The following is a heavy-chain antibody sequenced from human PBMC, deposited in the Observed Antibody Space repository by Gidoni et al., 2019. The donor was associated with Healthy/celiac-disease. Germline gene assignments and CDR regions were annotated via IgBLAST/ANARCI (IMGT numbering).Heavy chain of an antibody. V-gene: IGHV3-23*01. CDR2: ISGSCRST. D-gene: IGHD3-16*01. J-gene: IGHJ4*02. Sequence: EVQLLASGGGLVQTGGSLILSCAASGFTFSSYAMSWVRPATGKGLERVSSISGSCRSTYYADTVKGRFTISRENSKNTLYLQMNNLRAEDTAVYYCAKPLSGITFGGVHQAVDYWGQGTLVTVSA. CDR3: AKPLSGITFGGVHQAVDY. CDR1: GFTFSSYA.